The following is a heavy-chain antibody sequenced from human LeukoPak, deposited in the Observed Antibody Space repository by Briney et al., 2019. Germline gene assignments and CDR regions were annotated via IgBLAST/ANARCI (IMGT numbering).Heavy chain of an antibody. CDR2: IKTDGGQI. J-gene: IGHJ4*02. Sequence: GGSLRLSCVASGFTFSSYWMTWVRQAPGKGLEWVANIKTDGGQIYYVDSVKGRFTISRDNAKNSLYLQMNSLRAEDTAVYYCARDLNWETYWGQGTLVTVSS. CDR1: GFTFSSYW. CDR3: ARDLNWETY. D-gene: IGHD7-27*01. V-gene: IGHV3-7*01.